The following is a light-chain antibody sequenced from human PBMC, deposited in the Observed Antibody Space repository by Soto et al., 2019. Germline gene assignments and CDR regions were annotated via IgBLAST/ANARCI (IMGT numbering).Light chain of an antibody. CDR1: QSVSSK. Sequence: EIVMTQSPDTLSVSPGERATLSCRASQSVSSKLAWYQQKPGQAPRLLIYGASTRATGIPARFSGSGSGTEFTLTISSLQSEDFAVYYCQQYNSWSWTFGQGTKVDIK. CDR2: GAS. V-gene: IGKV3-15*01. CDR3: QQYNSWSWT. J-gene: IGKJ1*01.